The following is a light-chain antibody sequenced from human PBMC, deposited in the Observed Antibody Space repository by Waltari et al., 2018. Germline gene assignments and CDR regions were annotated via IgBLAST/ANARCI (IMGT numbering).Light chain of an antibody. CDR2: YDN. Sequence: SYVLTQPPSVSVAPGETANMICGGDAIGKKSVNRYHQKPGQAHVLVIYYDNDRPAGIPARFSGSNSGNTATLTIARVEAGDEADYFCQVWDTGSDQVVFGGGTKLSVL. CDR1: AIGKKS. CDR3: QVWDTGSDQVV. V-gene: IGLV3-21*04. J-gene: IGLJ2*01.